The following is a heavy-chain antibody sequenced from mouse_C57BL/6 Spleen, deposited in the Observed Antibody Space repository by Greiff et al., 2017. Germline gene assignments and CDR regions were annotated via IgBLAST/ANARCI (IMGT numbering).Heavy chain of an antibody. CDR2: IYPGDGDT. CDR3: ARSYYGRAMDY. Sequence: VKLQESGPELVKPGASVKISCTASGYAFSSSWMNWVQQRPGKGLEWIGRIYPGDGDTNYNGKFKGKATLTADKSSSTAYMQLSSLTSEDSAVYFCARSYYGRAMDYWGQGTSVTVSS. J-gene: IGHJ4*01. D-gene: IGHD1-1*01. V-gene: IGHV1-82*01. CDR1: GYAFSSSW.